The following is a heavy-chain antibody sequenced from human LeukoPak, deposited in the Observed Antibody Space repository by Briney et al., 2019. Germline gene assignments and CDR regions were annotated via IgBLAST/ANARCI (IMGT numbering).Heavy chain of an antibody. CDR1: GGTFSSYA. Sequence: SVKVSCKASGGTFSSYAISWVRQAPGQGLEWMGGIIPIFGTANYAQKFQGRVTITADKSTSTAYMELSSLRSEDTAVYYCARVSSGRHYGGYFDHWGQGTLVTVSS. CDR2: IIPIFGTA. CDR3: ARVSSGRHYGGYFDH. V-gene: IGHV1-69*06. J-gene: IGHJ4*02. D-gene: IGHD6-19*01.